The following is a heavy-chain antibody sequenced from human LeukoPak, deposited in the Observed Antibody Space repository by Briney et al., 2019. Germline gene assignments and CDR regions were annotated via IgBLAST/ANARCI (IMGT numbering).Heavy chain of an antibody. D-gene: IGHD6-13*01. CDR2: IYYSGST. J-gene: IGHJ4*02. CDR3: ARRFPYSSSWLYFDY. V-gene: IGHV4-39*01. Sequence: KPSETLSLTCTVSGGSISSSSYYWGWIRQPPGKGLEWIGSIYYSGSTYYNPSLKSRVTISVDTSKNQFSLKLSSVTAADTAVYYCARRFPYSSSWLYFDYWGQGTLVTVSS. CDR1: GGSISSSSYY.